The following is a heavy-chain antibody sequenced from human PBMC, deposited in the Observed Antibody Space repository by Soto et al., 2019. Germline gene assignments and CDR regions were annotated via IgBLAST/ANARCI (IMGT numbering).Heavy chain of an antibody. V-gene: IGHV4-4*07. CDR3: ARGQRFSDWFDP. J-gene: IGHJ5*02. D-gene: IGHD3-3*01. Sequence: QVHLQESGPGLVKPSETLSLTCTVSGGAISTYYWTWIRQPAGKGLEWIGRIYSSGSTKYNPSLQSGVTMSIDTYNNQFSLRLTSVNAADTAVYYCARGQRFSDWFDPWGQGTLVTVSS. CDR1: GGAISTYY. CDR2: IYSSGST.